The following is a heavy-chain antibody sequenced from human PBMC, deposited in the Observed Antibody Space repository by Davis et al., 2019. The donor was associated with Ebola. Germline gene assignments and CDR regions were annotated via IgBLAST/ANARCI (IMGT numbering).Heavy chain of an antibody. CDR2: FAYGGST. CDR1: GGSISSGDYY. CDR3: ARDWHYCSSTSCYDWFDP. D-gene: IGHD2-2*01. J-gene: IGHJ5*02. Sequence: SETLSLTCTVSGGSISSGDYYWSWIRQPPGKGLEWIGYFAYGGSTNYNPSLKSRLTISRGTSKNQFSLNLRSVTAADTAVYYCARDWHYCSSTSCYDWFDPWGQGTQVTVSS. V-gene: IGHV4-61*08.